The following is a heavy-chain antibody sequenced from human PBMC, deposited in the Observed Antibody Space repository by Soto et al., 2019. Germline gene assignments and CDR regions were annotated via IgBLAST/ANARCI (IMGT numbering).Heavy chain of an antibody. V-gene: IGHV3-64*01. J-gene: IGHJ6*02. CDR1: GFTFSSYA. CDR2: ITSNGGNT. Sequence: EVQLVESGGGLVLPGGSLRLSCAASGFTFSSYAMHWVRQAPGKGLECVSAITSNGGNTDYANSVKGRFTISRDNSKNTLYLQMGSLRAGDMAVYYCARRIPFGYGMDVWGQGTTVTVSS. D-gene: IGHD2-21*01. CDR3: ARRIPFGYGMDV.